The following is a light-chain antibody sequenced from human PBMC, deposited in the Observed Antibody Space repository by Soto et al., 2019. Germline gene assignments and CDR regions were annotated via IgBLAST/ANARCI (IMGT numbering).Light chain of an antibody. CDR3: QQYHSYST. V-gene: IGKV1-5*01. Sequence: IQLNQTPSSLSASVGDRVTITCRASQSISSWLAWYQQKPGKAPKLLISGASTLESGVPSRFSGSGSVTEFTLTISSLQPDDFATYYCQQYHSYSTFGQGTKVDIK. CDR1: QSISSW. J-gene: IGKJ1*01. CDR2: GAS.